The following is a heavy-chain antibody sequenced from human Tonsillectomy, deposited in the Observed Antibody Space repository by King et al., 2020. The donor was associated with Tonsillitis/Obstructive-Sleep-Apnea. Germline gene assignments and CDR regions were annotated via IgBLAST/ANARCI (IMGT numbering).Heavy chain of an antibody. V-gene: IGHV3-9*01. J-gene: IGHJ1*01. Sequence: VQLVESGGGLVQPGRSLRLSCAGSGFTFDDYAIHWVRQAPGKGLEWVSGISWNSGNTVYADSVRGRFTISRDNAKKSLYLQMNSLRAEDTALYYCAKDSSRGQYQLLSGYFKHWGMDTLVTVSS. D-gene: IGHD2-2*01. CDR2: ISWNSGNT. CDR1: GFTFDDYA. CDR3: AKDSSRGQYQLLSGYFKH.